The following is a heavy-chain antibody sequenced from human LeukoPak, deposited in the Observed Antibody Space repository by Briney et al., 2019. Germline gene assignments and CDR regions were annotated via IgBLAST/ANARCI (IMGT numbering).Heavy chain of an antibody. D-gene: IGHD3-16*02. CDR3: AKDRAYDYVWGSYPGDY. J-gene: IGHJ4*02. Sequence: GGSLRLSCTVSGFTVSSNSMSWVRQAPGKGLEWVSAISGSGGSTYYADPVKGRFTISRDNSKNTLYLQMNSLRAEDTAVYYCAKDRAYDYVWGSYPGDYWGQGTLVTVSS. CDR2: ISGSGGST. CDR1: GFTVSSNS. V-gene: IGHV3-23*01.